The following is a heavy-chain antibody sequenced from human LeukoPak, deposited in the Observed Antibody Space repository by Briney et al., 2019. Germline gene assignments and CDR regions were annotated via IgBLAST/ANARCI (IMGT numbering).Heavy chain of an antibody. Sequence: SETLSLTCAVYGGSFSGYYWSWIHQPPGKGLEWIGEINHSGSTNYNPSLKSRVTISVDTSQNQFSLKLSSVTAADTAVYYCARGWSRVDYWGQGTLVTVSS. CDR1: GGSFSGYY. CDR3: ARGWSRVDY. CDR2: INHSGST. D-gene: IGHD2-8*02. J-gene: IGHJ4*02. V-gene: IGHV4-34*01.